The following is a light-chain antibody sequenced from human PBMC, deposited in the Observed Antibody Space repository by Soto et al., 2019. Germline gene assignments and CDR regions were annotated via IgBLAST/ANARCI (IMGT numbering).Light chain of an antibody. J-gene: IGKJ1*01. CDR1: QSVINNF. V-gene: IGKV3-20*01. CDR2: GAS. CDR3: QQYGSSPWT. Sequence: EIVLTQSPGTLSLSPGERATLSCRASQSVINNFLAWYQHKPGQAPRLLIYGASSRATGIPDRFSGGGSGTDFTLTISRLEPEDFAVYYCQQYGSSPWTFGQGTKVEIK.